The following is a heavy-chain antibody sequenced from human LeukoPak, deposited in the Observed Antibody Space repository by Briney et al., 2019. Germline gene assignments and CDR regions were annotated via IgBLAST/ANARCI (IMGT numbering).Heavy chain of an antibody. CDR1: GYSISSGYY. CDR2: IYHSGRT. D-gene: IGHD3-10*01. J-gene: IGHJ6*03. CDR3: ARRSPYYYYYYMDV. Sequence: SETLSLTCAVSGYSISSGYYWGWIRQPPGKGLEWIGSIYHSGRTYYNPSLKSRVTISVDTSKDQFSLRLSSVTAADTAVYYCARRSPYYYYYYMDVWGKGTTVTVSS. V-gene: IGHV4-38-2*01.